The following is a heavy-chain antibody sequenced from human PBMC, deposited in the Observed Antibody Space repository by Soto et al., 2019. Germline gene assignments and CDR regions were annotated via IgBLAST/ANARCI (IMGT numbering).Heavy chain of an antibody. V-gene: IGHV3-30-3*01. CDR1: GFTFRSYA. CDR3: AREDIITFGGVIVIDAFDI. D-gene: IGHD3-16*02. CDR2: KSYDGSNK. Sequence: GGSLRLYCEAPGFTFRSYAMHWVRQAPGKGLEWVAVKSYDGSNKYYADSVKGRFTISRDNSKNTLYLQMNSLTAEDTAVYYCAREDIITFGGVIVIDAFDIWGQGTMVTVSS. J-gene: IGHJ3*02.